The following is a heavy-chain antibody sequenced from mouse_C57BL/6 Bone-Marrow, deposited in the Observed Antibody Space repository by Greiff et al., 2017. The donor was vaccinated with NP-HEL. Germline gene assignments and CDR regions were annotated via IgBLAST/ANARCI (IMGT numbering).Heavy chain of an antibody. Sequence: EVQRVESGGDLVKPGGSLKLSCAASGFTFSSYGMSWVRQTPDKRLEWVATISSGGSYTYYPDNVKGRVTISRDNAKNTLYLQMSSLKSEDTAMYYCARTSYYYFDYWGQGTTLTVSA. CDR3: ARTSYYYFDY. D-gene: IGHD1-1*01. J-gene: IGHJ2*01. CDR2: ISSGGSYT. CDR1: GFTFSSYG. V-gene: IGHV5-6*01.